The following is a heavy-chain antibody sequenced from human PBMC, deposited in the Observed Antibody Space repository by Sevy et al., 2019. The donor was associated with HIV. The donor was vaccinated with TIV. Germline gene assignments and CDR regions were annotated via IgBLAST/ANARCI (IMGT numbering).Heavy chain of an antibody. Sequence: GGSLRLSCAASGFTFEDYAIHWVRQGPGKGLEWVAGINWNSASIAYADSVKGRFTISRDNTPKSLNLQMRSLRVEDTALYYSAKDDRRHTYDFNWFDTWGRGTLVTVSS. J-gene: IGHJ5*02. CDR3: AKDDRRHTYDFNWFDT. V-gene: IGHV3-9*01. CDR2: INWNSASI. CDR1: GFTFEDYA. D-gene: IGHD3-16*01.